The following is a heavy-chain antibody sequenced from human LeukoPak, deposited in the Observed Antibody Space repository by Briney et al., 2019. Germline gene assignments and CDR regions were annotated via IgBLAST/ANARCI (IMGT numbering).Heavy chain of an antibody. CDR1: GFTVSDNY. CDR2: IYSAGAT. J-gene: IGHJ4*02. D-gene: IGHD3-22*01. CDR3: AKGLNYYDSSGYFVY. Sequence: PGWSLRLSCAASGFTVSDNYMTWVRQAPGKGLEWVSSIYSAGATHYAESVKGRFTISRDNSKNTLYLQMNSLRAEDTAVYYCAKGLNYYDSSGYFVYWGQGTLVTVSS. V-gene: IGHV3-53*01.